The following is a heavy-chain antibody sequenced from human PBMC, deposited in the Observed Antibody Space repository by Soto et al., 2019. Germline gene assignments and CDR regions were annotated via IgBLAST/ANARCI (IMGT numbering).Heavy chain of an antibody. D-gene: IGHD3-10*01. J-gene: IGHJ4*02. Sequence: SESLSLTCTVSGGSISSGDYYWSWIRQPPGKGLEWIGNIYYSGSTYYNPSLKSRVTISIDTSKNQFSLKLSSVTAADTAVYYCASRKSSPYFDYWGQGTLVTVSS. CDR1: GGSISSGDYY. CDR2: IYYSGST. V-gene: IGHV4-30-4*01. CDR3: ASRKSSPYFDY.